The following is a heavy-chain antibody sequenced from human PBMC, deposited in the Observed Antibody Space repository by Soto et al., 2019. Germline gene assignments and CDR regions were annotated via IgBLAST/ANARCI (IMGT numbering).Heavy chain of an antibody. D-gene: IGHD6-13*01. V-gene: IGHV1-8*01. CDR2: MNPNSGNT. Sequence: ASVKVSCKASGYTFTSYDINWVRQATGQGLEWVGWMNPNSGNTGYAQKFQGRVTMTRNTSISTAYMELSSLRSEDTAVYYCARGRIAAAGTVWFDPWGQGTLVTVS. CDR3: ARGRIAAAGTVWFDP. J-gene: IGHJ5*02. CDR1: GYTFTSYD.